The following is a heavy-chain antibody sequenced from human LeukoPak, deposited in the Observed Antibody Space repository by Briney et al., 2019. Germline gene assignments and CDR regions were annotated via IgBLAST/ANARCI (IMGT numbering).Heavy chain of an antibody. CDR2: INWNGGST. Sequence: GGSLRLSCAASGFTFDDYGMSWVRQAPGKGLEWVSGINWNGGSTGYADSVKGLFTISRDNAKNSLYLQMNSLRAEDTALYYCAKLSGSGSYYFDYWGQGTLVTVSS. V-gene: IGHV3-20*04. CDR3: AKLSGSGSYYFDY. CDR1: GFTFDDYG. D-gene: IGHD3-10*01. J-gene: IGHJ4*02.